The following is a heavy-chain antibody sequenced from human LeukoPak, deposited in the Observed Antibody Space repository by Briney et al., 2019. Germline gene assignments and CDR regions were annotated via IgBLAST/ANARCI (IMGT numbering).Heavy chain of an antibody. J-gene: IGHJ4*02. V-gene: IGHV3-23*01. CDR1: GFTFSIYA. Sequence: GGSLRLSCAASGFTFSIYAMSWVRRAPGKGLEWVSSITSSGTGTFYADSVKGRFTISRDNSENTLYLQMNSLRAEDMAVYYCAKDRPNYYDSSGHYYRRNGDYWGQGTLVTASS. CDR2: ITSSGTGT. CDR3: AKDRPNYYDSSGHYYRRNGDY. D-gene: IGHD3-22*01.